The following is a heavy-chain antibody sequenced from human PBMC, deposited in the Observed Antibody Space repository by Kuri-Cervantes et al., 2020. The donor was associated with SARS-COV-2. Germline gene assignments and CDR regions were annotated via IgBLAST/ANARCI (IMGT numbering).Heavy chain of an antibody. D-gene: IGHD5-12*01. J-gene: IGHJ4*02. CDR3: AKGSRRSVASLIFDY. CDR2: IWYDGKNE. Sequence: GGSLRLSCVASGFTFSNYAIHWVRQAPGKGLEWVAVIWYDGKNEYYAGSVKGRFTISRDNSKNTVYLQMNSLRAEDTAIYHCAKGSRRSVASLIFDYWGQGTLVTVSS. CDR1: GFTFSNYA. V-gene: IGHV3-33*08.